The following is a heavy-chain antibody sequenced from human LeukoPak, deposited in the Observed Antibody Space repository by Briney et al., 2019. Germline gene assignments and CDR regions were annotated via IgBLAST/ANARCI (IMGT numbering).Heavy chain of an antibody. CDR3: ARPVRGYSYGRLFDY. CDR1: GGSFSGYY. D-gene: IGHD5-18*01. V-gene: IGHV4-34*01. Sequence: ASETLSLTCAVYGGSFSGYYWSWIRQPPGKGLEWIGEINHSGSTNYNPSLKSRVTISVDTSKNQFSLKLSSVTAADTAVYYCARPVRGYSYGRLFDYWGQGTLVTVSS. CDR2: INHSGST. J-gene: IGHJ4*02.